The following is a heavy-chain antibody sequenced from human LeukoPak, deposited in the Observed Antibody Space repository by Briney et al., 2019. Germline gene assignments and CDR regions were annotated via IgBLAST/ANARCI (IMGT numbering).Heavy chain of an antibody. CDR1: GFTFSSYA. CDR2: ISYDGSNK. Sequence: TGGSLRLSCAASGFTFSSYAMHWVRQAPGKGLEWVAVISYDGSNKYYADSVKGRFTISRDNSKNTLYLQMNSLRAEDTAVYYCARDPNFDWLPYALDYWGQGTLVTVSS. J-gene: IGHJ4*02. D-gene: IGHD3-9*01. V-gene: IGHV3-30*04. CDR3: ARDPNFDWLPYALDY.